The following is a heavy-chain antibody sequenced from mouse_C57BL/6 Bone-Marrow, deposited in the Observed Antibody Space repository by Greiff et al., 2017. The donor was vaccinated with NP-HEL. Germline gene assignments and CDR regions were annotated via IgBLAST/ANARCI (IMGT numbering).Heavy chain of an antibody. J-gene: IGHJ3*01. CDR3: ARDGYYGIFAY. V-gene: IGHV5-4*01. Sequence: EVQVVESGGGLVKPGGSLKLSCAASGFTFSSYAMSWVRQTPEKRLEWVATISDGGSYTYYPDNVKGRFTISRDNAKNNLYLQMSHLKSEDTAMYYCARDGYYGIFAYWGQGTLVTVSA. D-gene: IGHD1-1*01. CDR2: ISDGGSYT. CDR1: GFTFSSYA.